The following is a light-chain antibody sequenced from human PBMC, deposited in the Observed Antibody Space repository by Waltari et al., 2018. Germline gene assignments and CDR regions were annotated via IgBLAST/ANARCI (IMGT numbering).Light chain of an antibody. CDR2: DVF. J-gene: IGLJ3*02. CDR1: NSDFDTYKY. CDR3: CSFAGSYNFGV. Sequence: QFVLTQPRSVSGSPGPSVTISCTGTNSDFDTYKYVSWYQHHPGKAPKRLIYDVFKRPSGVPDRFSGSKAGNTASLTISGLQAEDEADYYCCSFAGSYNFGVFGGGTKLTVL. V-gene: IGLV2-11*01.